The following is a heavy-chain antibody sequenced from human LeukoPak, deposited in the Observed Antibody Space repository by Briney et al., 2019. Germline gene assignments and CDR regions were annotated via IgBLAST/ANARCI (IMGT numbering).Heavy chain of an antibody. CDR3: VKTYYDFWSGFEENWFDP. D-gene: IGHD3-3*01. Sequence: GGSLRLSCAASGFTFSSYGMHWVRQAPGKGLEWVAFIRYDGSNKYYADSVKGRFTISRDNSKNTLYLQMNSLRAEDTAVYYCVKTYYDFWSGFEENWFDPWGQGTLVTVSS. V-gene: IGHV3-30*02. CDR2: IRYDGSNK. J-gene: IGHJ5*02. CDR1: GFTFSSYG.